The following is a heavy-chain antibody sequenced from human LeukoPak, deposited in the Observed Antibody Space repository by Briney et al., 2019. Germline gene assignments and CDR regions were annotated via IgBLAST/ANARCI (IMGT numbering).Heavy chain of an antibody. CDR2: INHSGST. CDR1: GGSFSGYY. J-gene: IGHJ6*03. V-gene: IGHV4-34*01. D-gene: IGHD5-12*01. CDR3: ARGEWLPTALRVYYYYYMDV. Sequence: SETLPLTCAVYGGSFSGYYWSWIRQPPGKGLEWIGEINHSGSTNYNPSLKSRVTISVDTSKNQFSLKLSSVAAADTAVYYCARGEWLPTALRVYYYYYMDVWGKGTTVTVSS.